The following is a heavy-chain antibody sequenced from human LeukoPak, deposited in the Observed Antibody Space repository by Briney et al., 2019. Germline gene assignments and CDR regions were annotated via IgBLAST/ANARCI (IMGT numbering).Heavy chain of an antibody. CDR3: ARARIYYDSSGFRWLFDY. J-gene: IGHJ4*02. Sequence: SETLSLTCTVSGGSISSSSYYWGWIRQPPGKGLEWIGEIYHSGGTNYNPSLKSRVTISVDKSKNQFSLKLSSVTAADTAVYYCARARIYYDSSGFRWLFDYWGQGTLVTVSS. CDR2: IYHSGGT. V-gene: IGHV4-39*07. D-gene: IGHD3-22*01. CDR1: GGSISSSSYY.